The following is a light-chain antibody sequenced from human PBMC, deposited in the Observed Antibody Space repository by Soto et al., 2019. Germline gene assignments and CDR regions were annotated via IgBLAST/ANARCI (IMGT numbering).Light chain of an antibody. V-gene: IGKV3-20*01. J-gene: IGKJ4*01. CDR1: QSVRSN. CDR3: QQYGSSPLT. CDR2: DAA. Sequence: EIVMTQSPATLSVSPGAGDTLSCRASQSVRSNLAWYYQKPGQAPRLLIYDAATRATGIPDRFSGSGSGTDFSLTISRLEPEDLAVYFCQQYGSSPLTFGGGTKVDI.